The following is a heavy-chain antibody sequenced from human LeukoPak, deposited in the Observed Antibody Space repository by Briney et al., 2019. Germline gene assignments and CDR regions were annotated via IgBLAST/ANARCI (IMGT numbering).Heavy chain of an antibody. CDR1: GGSISSYY. Sequence: SETLSLTCTVSGGSISSYYWSWIRQPPGKGLEWIGEINHSGSTNYNPSLKSRVTISVDTSKNQFSLKLSSVTAADTAVYYCARESGPTCYYGSGITGGYFDYWGQGTLVTVSS. CDR2: INHSGST. D-gene: IGHD3-10*01. J-gene: IGHJ4*02. V-gene: IGHV4-34*01. CDR3: ARESGPTCYYGSGITGGYFDY.